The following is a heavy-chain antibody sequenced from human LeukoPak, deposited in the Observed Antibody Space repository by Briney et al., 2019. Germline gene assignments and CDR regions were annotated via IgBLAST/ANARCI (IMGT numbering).Heavy chain of an antibody. D-gene: IGHD3-16*01. V-gene: IGHV3-13*04. CDR3: ARSFGGVPDY. CDR2: IDSAGDT. Sequence: GGSLRLSCAASGFTFSSYDMRWVRQATGKGLEWVSAIDSAGDTYYPGSVKGRFIISRENAKNSLYLQMNSLRAGDTAVYYCARSFGGVPDYWGQGTLVTVSS. CDR1: GFTFSSYD. J-gene: IGHJ4*02.